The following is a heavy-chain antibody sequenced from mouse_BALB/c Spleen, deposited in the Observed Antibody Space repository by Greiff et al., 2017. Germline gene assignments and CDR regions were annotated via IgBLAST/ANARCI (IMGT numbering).Heavy chain of an antibody. Sequence: VQLVESGPELVKPGASVRISCKASGYTFTSYYIHWVKQRPGQGLEWIGWIYPGNVNTKYNEKFKGKATLTADKSSSTAYMQLSSLTSEDSAVYFCARGGTYAYGDYWGQGTTLTVSS. D-gene: IGHD1-2*01. V-gene: IGHV1S56*01. CDR1: GYTFTSYY. J-gene: IGHJ2*01. CDR2: IYPGNVNT. CDR3: ARGGTYAYGDY.